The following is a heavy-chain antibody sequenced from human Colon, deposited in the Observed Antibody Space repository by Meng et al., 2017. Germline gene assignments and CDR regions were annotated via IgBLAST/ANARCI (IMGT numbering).Heavy chain of an antibody. J-gene: IGHJ4*02. V-gene: IGHV4-34*01. CDR2: TNHMERT. CDR3: AGGFRALGWFHY. CDR1: GESFSGYY. D-gene: IGHD6-19*01. Sequence: SETLSPTCGVFGESFSGYYWTWIRQPPGKGPEWSGETNHMERTNYNPSHKSRITISTDTTKNQFSLRLSSVTAADTAVYYCAGGFRALGWFHYWGQGTLVTVSS.